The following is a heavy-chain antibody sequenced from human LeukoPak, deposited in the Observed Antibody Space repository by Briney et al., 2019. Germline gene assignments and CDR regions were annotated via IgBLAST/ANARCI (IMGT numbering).Heavy chain of an antibody. V-gene: IGHV3-9*01. J-gene: IGHJ4*02. CDR3: AKARSVTAAFDY. Sequence: GGSLRLSCAASGFTLDDYAMHWVRQAPGKGLEWVSGISWNSGSIGYADSVKGRFTISRDNAKNSLYLQMNSLRAEDTALYYCAKARSVTAAFDYWGQGTLVTVSS. D-gene: IGHD2-21*02. CDR2: ISWNSGSI. CDR1: GFTLDDYA.